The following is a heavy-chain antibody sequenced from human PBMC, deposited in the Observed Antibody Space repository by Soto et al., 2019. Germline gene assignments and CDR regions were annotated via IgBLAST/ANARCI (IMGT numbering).Heavy chain of an antibody. V-gene: IGHV2-5*01. Sequence: SGPTLVNPTQTLTLTCTFSGFSLTPAVGVGWIRQPPGKAPEWLALIYRPDDKRYSPSLGTRLTITKDTSKNQVVLTMTNMDPVDTGTYYCAYYGTSYFFDHWGQGTLVTVSS. CDR2: IYRPDDK. J-gene: IGHJ4*02. D-gene: IGHD3-10*01. CDR3: AYYGTSYFFDH. CDR1: GFSLTPAVG.